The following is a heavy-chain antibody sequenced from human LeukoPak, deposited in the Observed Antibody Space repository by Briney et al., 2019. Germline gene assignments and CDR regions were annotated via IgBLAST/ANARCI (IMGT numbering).Heavy chain of an antibody. J-gene: IGHJ4*02. CDR2: ISSRDDST. CDR1: GFSFSNYA. D-gene: IGHD3-9*01. Sequence: SGGSLRLSCAASGFSFSNYAMSWVRQVPGKGLEWVSAISSRDDSTYYADSVKGRFTISRDTSKNTLYLQMNSLRAEDTAVNYWSKWGDYDVLTGYYDSDYWGQGTLVTVSS. V-gene: IGHV3-23*01. CDR3: SKWGDYDVLTGYYDSDY.